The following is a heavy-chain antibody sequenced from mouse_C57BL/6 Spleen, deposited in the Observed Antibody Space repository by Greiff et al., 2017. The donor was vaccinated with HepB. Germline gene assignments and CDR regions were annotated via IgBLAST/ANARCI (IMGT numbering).Heavy chain of an antibody. V-gene: IGHV1-82*01. D-gene: IGHD1-1*01. Sequence: VQLQESGPELVKPGASVKISCKASGYAFSSSWMNWVKQRPGKGLEWIGRIYPGDGDTNYNGKFKGKATLTADKSSSTAYMQLSSLTSEDSAVYFCARGGTTVVDYYAMDYWGQGTSVTVSS. CDR3: ARGGTTVVDYYAMDY. CDR1: GYAFSSSW. J-gene: IGHJ4*01. CDR2: IYPGDGDT.